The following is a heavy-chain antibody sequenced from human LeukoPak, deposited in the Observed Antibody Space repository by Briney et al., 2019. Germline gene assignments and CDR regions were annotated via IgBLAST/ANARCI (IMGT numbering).Heavy chain of an antibody. J-gene: IGHJ4*02. Sequence: SQTLSLTCTVSGGSISSGGYYWSWIRQPPGKGLEWIGYIYHSGSTYYNPSLKSRVTISVDRSKNQFSLKLSSVTAADTAVYYCARSFEGVVDYWGQGTLVTVSS. D-gene: IGHD3-3*01. V-gene: IGHV4-30-2*01. CDR1: GGSISSGGYY. CDR3: ARSFEGVVDY. CDR2: IYHSGST.